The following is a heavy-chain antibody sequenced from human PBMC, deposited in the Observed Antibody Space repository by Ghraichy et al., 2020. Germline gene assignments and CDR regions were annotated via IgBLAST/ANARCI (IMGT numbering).Heavy chain of an antibody. V-gene: IGHV1-69*13. CDR3: ARDVDYQPSND. J-gene: IGHJ4*02. Sequence: SVKVSCKASGGTFSSYPISWVRQAPGQGLEWMGGIIPILGTTHYAQKFQGRLSITADESTSTAYMELSSLRSEDTAVYFCARDVDYQPSNDWGQGTLITVSS. CDR2: IIPILGTT. CDR1: GGTFSSYP. D-gene: IGHD2-2*01.